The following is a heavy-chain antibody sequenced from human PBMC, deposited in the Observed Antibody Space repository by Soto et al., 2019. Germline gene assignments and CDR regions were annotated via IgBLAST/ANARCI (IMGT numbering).Heavy chain of an antibody. CDR1: GFTFSSYD. CDR3: VGFPVRVECYYDTELRLA. J-gene: IGHJ5*02. V-gene: IGHV3-13*01. Sequence: GGSLRLSCAASGFTFSSYDMHWVRQATRKGLEWVSAIGTAGDTYYPGSVKGRFTISRENAKNSLYLQMNSLRAEDTAVYYCVGFPVRVECYYDTELRLAWGQGTLVTVSS. CDR2: IGTAGDT. D-gene: IGHD3-22*01.